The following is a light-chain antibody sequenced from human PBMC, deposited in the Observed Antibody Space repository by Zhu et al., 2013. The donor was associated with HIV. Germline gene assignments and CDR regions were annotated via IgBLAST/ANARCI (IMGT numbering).Light chain of an antibody. CDR1: QSISTY. CDR2: GAS. V-gene: IGKV1-39*01. CDR3: QQSYSTPRT. Sequence: DIQMTQSPSSLSASVGDRVAITCRASQSISTYLNWYQQNPGKAPKLLIYGASGLQSGVPSRFSGSGSGTDFTLTISSLQPEDFAIYYCQQSYSTPRTFGQGTKVDIK. J-gene: IGKJ1*01.